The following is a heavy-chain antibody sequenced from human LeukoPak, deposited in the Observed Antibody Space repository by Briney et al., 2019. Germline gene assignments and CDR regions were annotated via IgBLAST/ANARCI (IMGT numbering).Heavy chain of an antibody. D-gene: IGHD6-13*01. Sequence: GGSLRLSCVVSGFNFSDSYMSWIRQAPGKGLEWVSYISSSAFTIYYADSVQGRFTISRDNTKNSLYLQMNSLRAEDTAVYYCARDVGYSSIWGQGTMVTVSS. V-gene: IGHV3-11*04. CDR2: ISSSAFTI. CDR1: GFNFSDSY. J-gene: IGHJ3*02. CDR3: ARDVGYSSI.